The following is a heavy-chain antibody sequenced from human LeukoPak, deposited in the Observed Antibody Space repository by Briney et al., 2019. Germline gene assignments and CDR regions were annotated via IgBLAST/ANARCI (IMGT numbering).Heavy chain of an antibody. CDR1: GFTFSRYW. Sequence: GGSLRLSCEASGFTFSRYWMHWVRQAQGKGLVWVSRIKSDGKTNYADSVKGRFTISRDNAKNTVSLQMDSLRAEDTGVYYCARAPSEVGGYPEYFRHWGQGTLVTVSS. CDR2: IKSDGKT. J-gene: IGHJ1*01. V-gene: IGHV3-74*01. D-gene: IGHD2-15*01. CDR3: ARAPSEVGGYPEYFRH.